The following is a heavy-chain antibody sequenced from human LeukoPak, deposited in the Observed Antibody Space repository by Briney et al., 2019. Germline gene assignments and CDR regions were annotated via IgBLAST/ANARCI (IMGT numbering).Heavy chain of an antibody. CDR1: GDSVSINSAA. CDR2: TYYRSKWYN. V-gene: IGHV6-1*01. CDR3: ARASYCSSTGCWWSFDL. D-gene: IGHD2-2*01. J-gene: IGHJ2*01. Sequence: SQTLSLTYAISGDSVSINSAAWNWIRQSPSRGLEWLGRTYYRSKWYNDYAASVKSRITINPDTSKNQFSLQLNSVTPEDKDVYYCARASYCSSTGCWWSFDLWGRGTLVTVSS.